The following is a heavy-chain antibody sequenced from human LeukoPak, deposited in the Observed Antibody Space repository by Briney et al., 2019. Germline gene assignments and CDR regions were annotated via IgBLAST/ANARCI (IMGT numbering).Heavy chain of an antibody. V-gene: IGHV1-2*02. J-gene: IGHJ4*02. CDR2: INPNSGGT. D-gene: IGHD2-2*01. CDR1: GYTFTAYY. CDR3: ARDRVVVPAAFDY. Sequence: GASVNVSCKASGYTFTAYYMHWVRQAPGQGLEWMGWINPNSGGTNYAQKFQGRVTMTRDTSISTAYMELSRLRSDDTAVYYCARDRVVVPAAFDYWGQGTLVTVSS.